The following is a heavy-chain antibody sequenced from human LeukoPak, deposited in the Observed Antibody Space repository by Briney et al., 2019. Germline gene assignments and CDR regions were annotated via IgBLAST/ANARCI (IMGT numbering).Heavy chain of an antibody. CDR2: ISVSGGRT. CDR3: ANRARHGNWFDP. Sequence: GGSLRLSCAASGFTFSSYAMSWVRLAPGKGLEWVSIISVSGGRTYYADSVKGRFTISRDNSKNTLYLQMNSLRAEDTAVYYCANRARHGNWFDPWGQGTLVTVSS. D-gene: IGHD6-6*01. J-gene: IGHJ5*02. V-gene: IGHV3-23*01. CDR1: GFTFSSYA.